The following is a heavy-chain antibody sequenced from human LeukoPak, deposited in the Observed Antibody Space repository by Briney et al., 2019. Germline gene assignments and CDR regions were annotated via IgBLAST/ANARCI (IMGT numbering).Heavy chain of an antibody. J-gene: IGHJ4*02. D-gene: IGHD2-2*01. CDR2: INWSGGST. CDR3: ARAPITSPFYFDY. Sequence: GGSLRLSCTASGFAFDEHGMSWVRQVPGKGLEWVSGINWSGGSTGYADPLRGRFTISRDNAKNSLYLQMASLRAEHTALYYCARAPITSPFYFDYWGQGPLVTASS. CDR1: GFAFDEHG. V-gene: IGHV3-20*04.